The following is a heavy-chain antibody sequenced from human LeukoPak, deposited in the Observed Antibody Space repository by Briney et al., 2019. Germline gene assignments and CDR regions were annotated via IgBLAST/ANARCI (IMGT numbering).Heavy chain of an antibody. V-gene: IGHV3-30*04. CDR2: ISYDGSNK. CDR1: GFTFSSYA. J-gene: IGHJ4*02. Sequence: GGSLGLSCAASGFTFSSYAMHWVRQAPGKGLEWVAVISYDGSNKYYADSVKDRFTISRDNSKNTLYLQMNSLRAEDTAVYYCASESVGVRGVIITGDYWGQGTLVTVSS. CDR3: ASESVGVRGVIITGDY. D-gene: IGHD3-10*01.